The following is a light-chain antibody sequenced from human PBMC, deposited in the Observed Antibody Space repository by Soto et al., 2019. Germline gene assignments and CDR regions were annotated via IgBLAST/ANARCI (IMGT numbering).Light chain of an antibody. CDR2: GAS. CDR3: QERSNWPSLS. CDR1: ENVRTF. Sequence: EVVLTQSPATLSLSPGERATLSCRASENVRTFVDWYQQKPGQAPRLLIFGASNRATGIPARFSGSGSGTDFTLTISSLGPEDFAVYYCQERSNWPSLSFGGGTKVEIK. V-gene: IGKV3-11*01. J-gene: IGKJ4*01.